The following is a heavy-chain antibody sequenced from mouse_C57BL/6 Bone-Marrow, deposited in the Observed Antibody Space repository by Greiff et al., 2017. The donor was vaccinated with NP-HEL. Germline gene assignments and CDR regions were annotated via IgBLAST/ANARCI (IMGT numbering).Heavy chain of an antibody. J-gene: IGHJ2*01. CDR1: GYSITSGYY. Sequence: EVQLVESGPGLVKPSQSLSLTCSVTGYSITSGYYWNWIRQFPGNKLEWMGYISYDGSNNYNPSLKNRISITRDTSKNQFFLKLNSVTTEDTATYYCARGVTTVVAPTDWGQGTTLTVSS. CDR2: ISYDGSN. D-gene: IGHD1-1*01. V-gene: IGHV3-6*01. CDR3: ARGVTTVVAPTD.